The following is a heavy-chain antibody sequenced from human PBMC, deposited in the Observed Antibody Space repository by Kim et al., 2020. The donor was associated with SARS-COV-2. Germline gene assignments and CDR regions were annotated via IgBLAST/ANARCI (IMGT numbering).Heavy chain of an antibody. Sequence: GGSLRLSCAASGFTFSSYAMHWVRQAPGKGLEWVAVISYDGSNKYYADSVKGRFTISRDNSKNTLYLQMNSLRAEDTAVYYCASPPSYDILTGYYNTPFDYWGQGTLVTVSS. D-gene: IGHD3-9*01. CDR2: ISYDGSNK. CDR1: GFTFSSYA. J-gene: IGHJ4*02. CDR3: ASPPSYDILTGYYNTPFDY. V-gene: IGHV3-30*04.